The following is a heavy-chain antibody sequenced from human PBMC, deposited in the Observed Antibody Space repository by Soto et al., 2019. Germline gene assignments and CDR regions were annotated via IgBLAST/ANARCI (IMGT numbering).Heavy chain of an antibody. J-gene: IGHJ6*02. Sequence: ASVKVSCKASGDTFTGYYMHWVRQAPGQGLEWMGWINPNSGGTNYAQKFQGWVTMTRDTSISTAYMELSRLRSDDTAVYYCARERIAARAYYYYYGMDVWGQGTTVTVSS. V-gene: IGHV1-2*04. CDR3: ARERIAARAYYYYYGMDV. CDR2: INPNSGGT. CDR1: GDTFTGYY. D-gene: IGHD6-13*01.